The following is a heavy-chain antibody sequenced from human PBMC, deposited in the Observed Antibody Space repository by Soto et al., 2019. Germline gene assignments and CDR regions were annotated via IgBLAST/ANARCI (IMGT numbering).Heavy chain of an antibody. Sequence: QVQLVQSGAEVKKPGSSVKVSCKASGGTFSSYTISWVRQAPGQGLEWMGRIIPILGIANYAQKFQGRVTITADNSTSTADMELGSLGSEDTAVDYCARDFGYPGYWGQGTLVTVSS. CDR1: GGTFSSYT. D-gene: IGHD6-25*01. CDR3: ARDFGYPGY. V-gene: IGHV1-69*08. J-gene: IGHJ4*02. CDR2: IIPILGIA.